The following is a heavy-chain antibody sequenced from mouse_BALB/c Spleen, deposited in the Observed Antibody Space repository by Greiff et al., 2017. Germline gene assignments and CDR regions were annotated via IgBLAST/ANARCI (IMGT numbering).Heavy chain of an antibody. CDR1: GYSFTSYW. V-gene: IGHV1-5*01. Sequence: EVQLQQSGTVLARPRASVKMSCKASGYSFTSYWMHWVKQRPGQGLEWIGAIYPGNSDTSYNQKFKGKAKLTAVTSASTAYMELSSLTNEDSAVYYCTRGENLGLLFAYWGQGTLVTVSA. CDR2: IYPGNSDT. CDR3: TRGENLGLLFAY. D-gene: IGHD4-1*01. J-gene: IGHJ3*01.